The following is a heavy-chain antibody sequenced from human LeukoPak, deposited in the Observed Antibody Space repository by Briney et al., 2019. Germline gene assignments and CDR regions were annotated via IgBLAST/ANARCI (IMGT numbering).Heavy chain of an antibody. V-gene: IGHV4-39*07. Sequence: SETLSLTCTVSGGSISSSSYYWGWIRQPPGKGLEWIGSIYYSGSTYYNPSLKSRVTISVDMSKNQFSLKLSSVTAADTAVYYCARSAGSSGVQFDYWGQGTLVTVSS. CDR2: IYYSGST. J-gene: IGHJ4*02. CDR1: GGSISSSSYY. D-gene: IGHD6-6*01. CDR3: ARSAGSSGVQFDY.